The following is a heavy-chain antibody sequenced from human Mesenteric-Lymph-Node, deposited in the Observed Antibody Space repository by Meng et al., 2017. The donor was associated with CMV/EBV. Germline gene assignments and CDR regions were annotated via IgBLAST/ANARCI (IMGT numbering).Heavy chain of an antibody. Sequence: GESLKISCVASGFTFSDHSMNWVRQIPGKGLEWVSYISGHSGTIYYADSVEGRFTISRDNAKNSLYLQMNSLRAEDTAVYYCARHGSGGQRPFLALDYWGQGSLVTVSS. CDR1: GFTFSDHS. V-gene: IGHV3-48*04. CDR3: ARHGSGGQRPFLALDY. CDR2: ISGHSGTI. J-gene: IGHJ4*02. D-gene: IGHD3-10*01.